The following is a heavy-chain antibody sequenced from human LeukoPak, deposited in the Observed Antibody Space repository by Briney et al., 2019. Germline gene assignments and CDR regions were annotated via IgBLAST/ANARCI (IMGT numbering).Heavy chain of an antibody. J-gene: IGHJ4*02. Sequence: GSLRLSCAASGFTFSNYAMSWVRQAPGKGLEWVSAISGSGDSAYYADSVKGRFTISRDSSIETLYLQMNSLRAEDTATYFCAKRLSFGVAIGDFDYWGQGTLVTVSS. CDR1: GFTFSNYA. D-gene: IGHD3-3*01. CDR2: ISGSGDSA. CDR3: AKRLSFGVAIGDFDY. V-gene: IGHV3-23*01.